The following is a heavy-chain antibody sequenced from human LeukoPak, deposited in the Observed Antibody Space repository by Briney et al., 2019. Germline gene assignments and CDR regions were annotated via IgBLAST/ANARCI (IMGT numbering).Heavy chain of an antibody. CDR3: AVAHYDFWSGYEY. V-gene: IGHV3-23*01. CDR2: ISGSGGST. J-gene: IGHJ4*02. D-gene: IGHD3-3*01. Sequence: PGGSLRLSCAASGFTFSSYAMSWVRQAPGKGLEWVSAISGSGGSTYYADSVKGRFTISRDNSKNTLYLQMNSLRAEDTAVYYCAVAHYDFWSGYEYWGQGTLVTVSS. CDR1: GFTFSSYA.